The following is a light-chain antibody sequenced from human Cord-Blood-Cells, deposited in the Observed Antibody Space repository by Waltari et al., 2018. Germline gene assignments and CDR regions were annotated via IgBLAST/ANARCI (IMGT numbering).Light chain of an antibody. CDR2: DVS. CDR1: SSDVGGYNY. CDR3: SSYTSSSTWV. Sequence: QSALTQPASVSGSPGQSITISCTGTSSDVGGYNYVSWYQQHPGKAPNLMIYDVSQRPSGVSNRFSGSKSGNTASLTISGLQAEDEADYYCSSYTSSSTWVFGGGTKLTVL. V-gene: IGLV2-14*01. J-gene: IGLJ3*02.